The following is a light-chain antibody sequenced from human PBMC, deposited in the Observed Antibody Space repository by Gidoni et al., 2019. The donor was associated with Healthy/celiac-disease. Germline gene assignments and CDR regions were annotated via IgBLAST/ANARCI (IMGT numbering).Light chain of an antibody. Sequence: DIQMTQSPSSLSASVGDRVTITCRASQSISIYLNWFQQKPGKAPKLLIYAASSLQSGVPSRFSGGGSGTDFTLTISSLQPEDFATYYCQQSYSTSWVFGQGTKVEIK. CDR2: AAS. J-gene: IGKJ1*01. CDR1: QSISIY. CDR3: QQSYSTSWV. V-gene: IGKV1-39*01.